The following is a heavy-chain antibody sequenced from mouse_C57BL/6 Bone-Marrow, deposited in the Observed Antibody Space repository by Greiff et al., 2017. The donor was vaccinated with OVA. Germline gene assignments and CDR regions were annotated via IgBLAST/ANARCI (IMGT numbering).Heavy chain of an antibody. J-gene: IGHJ4*01. CDR3: ANRIWASYSNHYYYAMDY. CDR2: IYPGDGDT. D-gene: IGHD2-5*01. CDR1: GYAFSSSW. V-gene: IGHV1-82*01. Sequence: QVQLQQSGPELVKPGASVKISCKASGYAFSSSWMNWVKQRPGKGLEWIGRIYPGDGDTNYNGKFKGKATLTADKSSSTAYMQLSSLTSEDSAVYFCANRIWASYSNHYYYAMDYWGQGTSVTVSS.